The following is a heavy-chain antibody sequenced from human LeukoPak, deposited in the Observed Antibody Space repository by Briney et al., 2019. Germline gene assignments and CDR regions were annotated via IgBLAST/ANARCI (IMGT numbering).Heavy chain of an antibody. CDR1: GFTFSTYW. CDR2: INGDGSSS. J-gene: IGHJ6*02. Sequence: AGGSLRLSCAASGFTFSTYWMHWARKAPGKGLVWVSRINGDGSSSTYADSVKGRFTISRDNAKNTLYLQMNSLRTEDTAVYYCTRNPGMDVWGQGTTVTVSS. V-gene: IGHV3-74*01. CDR3: TRNPGMDV.